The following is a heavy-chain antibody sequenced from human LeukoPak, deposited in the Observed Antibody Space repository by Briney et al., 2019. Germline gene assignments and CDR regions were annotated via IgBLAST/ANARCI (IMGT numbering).Heavy chain of an antibody. Sequence: PGGSLRLSCGASGFTFSSFGMNWVRRAPGKGLEWVAVIWYDGSHKYYADSVQGRFTISRDNSKNTVSLQMDSLRAEDTGIYYCVKDLGSCGDGFCSYYFDQWGQGIEVTVSS. CDR2: IWYDGSHK. J-gene: IGHJ4*02. CDR1: GFTFSSFG. CDR3: VKDLGSCGDGFCSYYFDQ. D-gene: IGHD2-21*01. V-gene: IGHV3-33*06.